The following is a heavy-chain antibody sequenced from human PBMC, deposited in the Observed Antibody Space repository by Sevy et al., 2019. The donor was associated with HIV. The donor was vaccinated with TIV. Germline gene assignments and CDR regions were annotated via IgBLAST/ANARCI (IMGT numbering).Heavy chain of an antibody. Sequence: GGSLRLSCVASGFTFSFYTRHWVRQAPGKGLEWVAAVSYDGRNKYYADSVKGRFAISRDNSNNTLFLQMNTLRGDDTAVYYCARELGVAGPEEFDYWGQGTLVTVSS. D-gene: IGHD6-19*01. CDR3: ARELGVAGPEEFDY. CDR1: GFTFSFYT. CDR2: VSYDGRNK. J-gene: IGHJ4*02. V-gene: IGHV3-30*09.